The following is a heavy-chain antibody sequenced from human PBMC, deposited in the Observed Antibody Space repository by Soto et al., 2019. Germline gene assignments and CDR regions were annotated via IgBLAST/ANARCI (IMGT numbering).Heavy chain of an antibody. D-gene: IGHD2-15*01. CDR2: ISLSTSHI. V-gene: IGHV3-21*01. CDR3: SGCSGGACHQTYGMDV. J-gene: IGHJ6*02. CDR1: GFTFSSCT. Sequence: EVHLVESGGGLVKPGGSLRLSCAVSGFTFSSCTMNWVRQAPGKGLEWVSSISLSTSHIYYADSVKGRFTISRDNAKNSLFLQMHSLRAEDTAVYYCSGCSGGACHQTYGMDVWGQGTTVTVSS.